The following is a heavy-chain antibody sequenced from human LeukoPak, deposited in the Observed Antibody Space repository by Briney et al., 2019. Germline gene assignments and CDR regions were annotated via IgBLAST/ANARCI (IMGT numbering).Heavy chain of an antibody. CDR1: GGSISSGGYY. J-gene: IGHJ4*02. Sequence: SSETLSLTCTVSGGSISSGGYYWSWIRQPPGKGLEWIGYIYYSGSTNYNPSLKGRVTISVDTSKNQFSLKLSSVTAADTAVYYCARHAISSSSGWRFYYFDYWGQGTLVTVSS. D-gene: IGHD6-19*01. CDR2: IYYSGST. CDR3: ARHAISSSSGWRFYYFDY. V-gene: IGHV4-61*08.